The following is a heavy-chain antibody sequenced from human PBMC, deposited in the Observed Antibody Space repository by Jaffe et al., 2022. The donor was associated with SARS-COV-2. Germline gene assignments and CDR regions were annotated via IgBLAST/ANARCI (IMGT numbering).Heavy chain of an antibody. V-gene: IGHV3-30*04. J-gene: IGHJ4*02. D-gene: IGHD3-16*01. CDR1: GFNFSDYA. CDR2: ISYDGRNE. CDR3: ARDPYIYPNALPLDY. Sequence: QVQLVESGGGVVQPGGSLRLSCAASGFNFSDYAMRWVRQGPGKGLEWVAIISYDGRNEHFASSVRGRFSISRDNSKDIVFLQMNSVRPEDTAVYFCARDPYIYPNALPLDYWGQGTLVTVSS.